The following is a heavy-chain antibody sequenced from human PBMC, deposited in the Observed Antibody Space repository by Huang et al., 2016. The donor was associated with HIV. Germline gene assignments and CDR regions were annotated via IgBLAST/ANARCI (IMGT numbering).Heavy chain of an antibody. V-gene: IGHV4-39*01. CDR3: VRSYRASQNDDAYDI. CDR2: IYARGRT. J-gene: IGHJ3*02. D-gene: IGHD1-26*01. CDR1: GGSVSNSNYN. Sequence: QLQLQESGPGLVKPSETLSLTCTVSGGSVSNSNYNWGWIRQSPGKGLGGIGAIYARGRTPYNPSRKSRVTIAIDTSKNQFSLKLTSVTAADTAVYYCVRSYRASQNDDAYDIWGQGTLVTVAS.